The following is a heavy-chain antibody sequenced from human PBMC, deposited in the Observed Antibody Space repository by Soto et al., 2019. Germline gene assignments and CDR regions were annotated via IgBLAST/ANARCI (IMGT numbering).Heavy chain of an antibody. CDR2: IYHSGST. CDR1: SGSISSSNW. V-gene: IGHV4-4*02. J-gene: IGHJ4*02. Sequence: QVQLQESGPGLVKPSGTLSLTCAVSSGSISSSNWWSWVRQPPGKGLEWIGEIYHSGSTNYNPSLKSRVTISVDKSKNQFPLKLSSVTAADTAVYYCASAAKPGFWSGYFGYWGQGTLVTVSS. CDR3: ASAAKPGFWSGYFGY. D-gene: IGHD3-3*01.